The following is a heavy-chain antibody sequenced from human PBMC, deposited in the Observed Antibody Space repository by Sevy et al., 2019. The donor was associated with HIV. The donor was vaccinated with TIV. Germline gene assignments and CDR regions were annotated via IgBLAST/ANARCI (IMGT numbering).Heavy chain of an antibody. V-gene: IGHV4-61*01. CDR3: ARSTRYYYDSSGDY. D-gene: IGHD3-22*01. J-gene: IGHJ4*02. CDR1: GGSVSSGSYF. Sequence: SETLSLTSTVSGGSVSSGSYFWSWIRQPPGKGLEWIGYIYYSGSTNYNPSLKSRVTISVDTSKNQFSLKLSSVTAADTAVYYCARSTRYYYDSSGDYWGQGTLVTVSS. CDR2: IYYSGST.